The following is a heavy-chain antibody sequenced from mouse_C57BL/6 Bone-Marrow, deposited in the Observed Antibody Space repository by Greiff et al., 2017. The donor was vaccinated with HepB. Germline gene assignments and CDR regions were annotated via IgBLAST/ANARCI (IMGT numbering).Heavy chain of an antibody. J-gene: IGHJ2*01. V-gene: IGHV10-1*01. CDR2: IRSKSNNYAT. D-gene: IGHD1-3*01. Sequence: EVQRVESGGGLVQPKGSLKLSCAASGFSFNTYAMNWVRQAPGKGLEWVARIRSKSNNYATYYADSVKDRFTISRDDSESMLYLQMNNLKTEDTAMYYCVRELTFFDYWGQGTTLTVSS. CDR3: VRELTFFDY. CDR1: GFSFNTYA.